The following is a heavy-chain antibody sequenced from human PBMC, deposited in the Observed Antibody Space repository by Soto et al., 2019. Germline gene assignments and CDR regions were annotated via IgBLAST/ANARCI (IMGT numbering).Heavy chain of an antibody. CDR1: GGTISSYY. Sequence: SETLPLTCTASGGTISSYYWGWLRQPPGRGLEGISYFYYGGCPNFTPPPKSRAPISIDTSKNLFPLKLSSVTASDPAVYYCARFIMAAAGTGVGFDPWGQVTLATVSS. V-gene: IGHV4-59*01. J-gene: IGHJ5*02. CDR3: ARFIMAAAGTGVGFDP. D-gene: IGHD6-13*01. CDR2: FYYGGCP.